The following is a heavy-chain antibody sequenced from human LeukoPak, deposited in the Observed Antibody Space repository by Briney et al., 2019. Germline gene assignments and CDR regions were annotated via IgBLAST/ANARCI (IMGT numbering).Heavy chain of an antibody. V-gene: IGHV1-2*02. CDR3: ARVRGLCSSTSCYAFDI. CDR1: GYTFTSYY. Sequence: ASVKVSCKASGYTFTSYYMHWVRQAPGQGLEWMGWINPNSGGTNYAQKFQGRVTMTRDTSISTAYMELSRLRSDDTAVYYCARVRGLCSSTSCYAFDIWGQGTMVTVSS. J-gene: IGHJ3*02. CDR2: INPNSGGT. D-gene: IGHD2-2*01.